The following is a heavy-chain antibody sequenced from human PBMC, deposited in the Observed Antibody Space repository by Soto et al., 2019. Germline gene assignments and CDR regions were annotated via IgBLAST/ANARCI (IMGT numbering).Heavy chain of an antibody. CDR1: GYTFTSYG. CDR2: ISAYNGKT. D-gene: IGHD3-22*01. J-gene: IGHJ4*02. Sequence: QVHLVQSGAEVKKPGASVKVSCKASGYTFTSYGINWVRQAPGQGLEWMGWISAYNGKTNYAQKLQGRVTMTTDTSTSTAYMQLRSLRSDDTAVYYCARDYYDSSGLYLFEYWGQGTMLTVSS. CDR3: ARDYYDSSGLYLFEY. V-gene: IGHV1-18*01.